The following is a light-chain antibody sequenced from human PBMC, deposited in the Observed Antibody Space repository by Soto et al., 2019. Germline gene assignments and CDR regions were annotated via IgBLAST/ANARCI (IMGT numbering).Light chain of an antibody. V-gene: IGKV1-9*01. CDR1: QNINSY. Sequence: FQLTQSPSFLSASVGDRVTITCRASQNINSYLACYQQKPGKAPKILIFAASTLQNGVPSRFSGSGSGTEFPVTITRLQPEDFATYYCQQRKSYPSTFGQGTRLEIK. CDR3: QQRKSYPST. J-gene: IGKJ5*01. CDR2: AAS.